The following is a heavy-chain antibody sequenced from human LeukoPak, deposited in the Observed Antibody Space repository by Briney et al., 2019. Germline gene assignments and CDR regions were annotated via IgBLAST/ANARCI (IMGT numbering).Heavy chain of an antibody. Sequence: SETLSLXCAVYGGSFSGYYWSWSRQAPGKGLEWIGEINHSGSTNYNPSLKSRVTISVDTSKNQFSLKLSSVTAADTAVYHCARGRVSSSFGPIDYWGQGTLVTVSS. J-gene: IGHJ4*02. V-gene: IGHV4-34*01. CDR1: GGSFSGYY. D-gene: IGHD6-13*01. CDR3: ARGRVSSSFGPIDY. CDR2: INHSGST.